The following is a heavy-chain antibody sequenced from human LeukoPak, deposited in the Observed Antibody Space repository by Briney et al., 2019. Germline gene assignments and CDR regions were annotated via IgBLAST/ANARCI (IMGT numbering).Heavy chain of an antibody. CDR3: ARGDIVVIPAATDYGGNSEGDY. J-gene: IGHJ4*02. D-gene: IGHD2-2*01. CDR1: GGSISSSSYY. CDR2: IYYNGAT. Sequence: PSETLSLTCTVSGGSISSSSYYWGWIRQPPGKGLEWIGSIYYNGATQYNPSLKSRVTIAVDTSKNQFSLKVTSVTAADTAVYYCARGDIVVIPAATDYGGNSEGDYWGQGTLVTVSS. V-gene: IGHV4-39*07.